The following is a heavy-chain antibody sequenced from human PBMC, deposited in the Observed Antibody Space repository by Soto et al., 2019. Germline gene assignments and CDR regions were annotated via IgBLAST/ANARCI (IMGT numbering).Heavy chain of an antibody. V-gene: IGHV3-7*01. J-gene: IGHJ4*02. CDR1: GFTFSTYW. CDR3: ARGSNHFVH. Sequence: PGGSLILSCGASGFTFSTYWMSWVRQAPGKGLEWVANINQEGSAKYYVDSVKGRFTISRDDAKNSLYLQMNSLRAEDTAVYYCARGSNHFVHWCQGTEVTVSS. D-gene: IGHD4-4*01. CDR2: INQEGSAK.